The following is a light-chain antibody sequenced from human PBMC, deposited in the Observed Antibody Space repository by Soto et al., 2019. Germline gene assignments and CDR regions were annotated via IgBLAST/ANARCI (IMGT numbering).Light chain of an antibody. CDR1: SGSIASNY. CDR3: QSYGDNNQV. J-gene: IGLJ3*02. V-gene: IGLV6-57*02. Sequence: NFMLTQPHSVSESPGKTVTISCTGSSGSIASNYVQWFQQRPGSAPTTVIYEDNKRPSGVPERFSGSIDSSSNSASLTISGMKTEDEADYYCQSYGDNNQVFGGGTKLTVL. CDR2: EDN.